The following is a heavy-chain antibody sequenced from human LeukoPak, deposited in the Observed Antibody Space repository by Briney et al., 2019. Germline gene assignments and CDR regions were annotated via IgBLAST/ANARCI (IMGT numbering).Heavy chain of an antibody. J-gene: IGHJ4*02. CDR2: IYYSGST. CDR1: GGSISSSSYY. CDR3: ASPLNYYEFLRDY. D-gene: IGHD3-22*01. Sequence: SETLSLTCTVSGGSISSSSYYWGWIRQPPGKGLEWIGSIYYSGSTYYNPSLKSRVTISVDTSKNQFSLKLSSVTAADTAVHYCASPLNYYEFLRDYWGQGTLVTVSS. V-gene: IGHV4-39*01.